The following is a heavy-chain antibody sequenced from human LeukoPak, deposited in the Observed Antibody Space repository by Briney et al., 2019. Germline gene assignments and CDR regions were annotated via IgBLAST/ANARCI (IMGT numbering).Heavy chain of an antibody. CDR1: GGSISSYY. Sequence: SETLSLTCTVSGGSISSYYWSWIRQPPGKGLEWIGYIYYSGSTNYNPSLKSRVTISVDTSKNQFSLKLSSVTAADTAVYYCARHQGYYYGSGSYYKGFDPWGQGTLVTVSS. D-gene: IGHD3-10*01. J-gene: IGHJ5*02. CDR2: IYYSGST. CDR3: ARHQGYYYGSGSYYKGFDP. V-gene: IGHV4-59*08.